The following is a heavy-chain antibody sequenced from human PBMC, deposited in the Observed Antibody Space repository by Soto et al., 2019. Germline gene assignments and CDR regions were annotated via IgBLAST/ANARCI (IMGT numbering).Heavy chain of an antibody. J-gene: IGHJ6*02. CDR2: IYPGDSDT. CDR3: ARHSYDFWSGYYPQYYYYGMDV. V-gene: IGHV5-51*01. Sequence: ESLKISCKGSGYSFTSYWIGWVRQMPGKGLEWMGIIYPGDSDTRYSPSFQGQVTISADKSISTAYLQWSSLKASDTAMYYCARHSYDFWSGYYPQYYYYGMDVWGQGTTVTVSS. CDR1: GYSFTSYW. D-gene: IGHD3-3*01.